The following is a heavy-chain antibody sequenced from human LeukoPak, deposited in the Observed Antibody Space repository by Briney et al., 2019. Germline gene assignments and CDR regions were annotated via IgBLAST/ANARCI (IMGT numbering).Heavy chain of an antibody. Sequence: SETLSLTCTVSGGSISSGSYYWSWIRQPAGKGLEWIGRIYTSGSTNYNPSLKSRVTISVDTSKNQFSLKLSSVTAADTAVYYCARDRGSSWGPYDYWGQGTLVTVSS. CDR2: IYTSGST. CDR1: GGSISSGSYY. V-gene: IGHV4-61*02. CDR3: ARDRGSSWGPYDY. D-gene: IGHD6-13*01. J-gene: IGHJ4*02.